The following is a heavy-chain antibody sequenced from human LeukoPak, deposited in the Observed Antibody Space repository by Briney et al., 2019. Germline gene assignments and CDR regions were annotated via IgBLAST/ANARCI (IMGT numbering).Heavy chain of an antibody. D-gene: IGHD3-10*01. V-gene: IGHV5-51*01. CDR3: AKAGNTRYNNYMDV. Sequence: GESLQISCKGSGYSFSNYWIAWVRHMPGKGLEWMGIIYPGDSETRYSPSFQGQVTISADKSISTAYLQWSSLKASDTAIYYCAKAGNTRYNNYMDVWGKGTTVTISS. J-gene: IGHJ6*03. CDR1: GYSFSNYW. CDR2: IYPGDSET.